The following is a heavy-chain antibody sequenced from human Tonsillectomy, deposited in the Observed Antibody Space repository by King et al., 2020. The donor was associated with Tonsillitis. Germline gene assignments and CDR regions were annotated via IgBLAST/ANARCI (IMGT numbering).Heavy chain of an antibody. D-gene: IGHD6-19*01. Sequence: VQLVESGAEVKKPGASVKVSCKASGYTFTGYYMHWVRQAPGQGLEWMGWINPNSGGTNYAQNFQGWVTMTRDTSISTAYMELSRLRSDDTAGYYCAGGGPGGDTAVAGTHGDDFDYWGQGTLVTVSS. CDR1: GYTFTGYY. CDR3: AGGGPGGDTAVAGTHGDDFDY. V-gene: IGHV1-2*04. J-gene: IGHJ4*02. CDR2: INPNSGGT.